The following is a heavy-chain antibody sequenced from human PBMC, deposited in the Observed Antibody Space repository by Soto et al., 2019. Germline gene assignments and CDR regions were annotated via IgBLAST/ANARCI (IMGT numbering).Heavy chain of an antibody. D-gene: IGHD3-16*02. CDR2: ISSSSSTI. J-gene: IGHJ4*02. V-gene: IGHV3-48*01. Sequence: EVQLVESGGGLVQPGGSLRLSCAASGFTFSSYSMNWVRQAPGKGLEWVSYISSSSSTIYYADSVKGRFTISRDNAKNSLYLQMNSLRAEDTAVYYCARAYDYIWGSYRYRYSDYWGQGTLVTVSS. CDR3: ARAYDYIWGSYRYRYSDY. CDR1: GFTFSSYS.